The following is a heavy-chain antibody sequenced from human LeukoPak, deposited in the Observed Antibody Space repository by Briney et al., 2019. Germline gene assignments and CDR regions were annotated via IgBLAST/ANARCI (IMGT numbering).Heavy chain of an antibody. CDR1: GGSISRYY. CDR3: ARVDGSQGPHYFDY. Sequence: SETLSLTCTVSGGSISRYYWSWIRQPPGKGLEWIGYIYYSGSTNYNPSLKSRVTISVDTSKNKFSLKLSSVTAADTAVYYCARVDGSQGPHYFDYWGQGTLVTVSS. J-gene: IGHJ4*02. D-gene: IGHD1-1*01. V-gene: IGHV4-59*01. CDR2: IYYSGST.